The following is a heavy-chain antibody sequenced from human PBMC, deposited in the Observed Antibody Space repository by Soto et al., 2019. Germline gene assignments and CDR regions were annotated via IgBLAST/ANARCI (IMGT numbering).Heavy chain of an antibody. J-gene: IGHJ6*02. D-gene: IGHD3-3*01. Sequence: GGSLRLSCAASGFTFSSYSMNWVRQAPGKGLEWVSSISSSSSYIYYADSVKGRFTISRDNAKNSLYLQMNSLRAEDTAVYYCARGRFWRFLEWQHPSPFPYCMDVGGQGTTVTVSS. CDR3: ARGRFWRFLEWQHPSPFPYCMDV. V-gene: IGHV3-21*01. CDR1: GFTFSSYS. CDR2: ISSSSSYI.